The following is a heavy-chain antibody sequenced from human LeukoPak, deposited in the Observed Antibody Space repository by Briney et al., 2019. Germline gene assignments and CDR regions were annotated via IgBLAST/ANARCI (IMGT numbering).Heavy chain of an antibody. Sequence: GGSLRLSCAASGFTFSSYSMNWVRQAPGKGLEWVSSISSSSSYIYYADSVKGRFTISRDNAKNSLYLQMNSLRAEDTAVYYCARAHLPTGQLPNGRYNWFDPWGQGTLVTVSS. CDR1: GFTFSSYS. CDR2: ISSSSSYI. CDR3: ARAHLPTGQLPNGRYNWFDP. J-gene: IGHJ5*02. V-gene: IGHV3-21*01. D-gene: IGHD2-2*01.